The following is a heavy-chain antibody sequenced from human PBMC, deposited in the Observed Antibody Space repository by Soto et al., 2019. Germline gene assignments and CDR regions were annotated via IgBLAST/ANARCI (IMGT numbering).Heavy chain of an antibody. J-gene: IGHJ5*02. D-gene: IGHD4-17*01. CDR3: ARGIKYGAYSRWFDP. Sequence: QVQLLQSGAEGKKPGASVKVSCKASGYTFTSYEINWVRQATGQGLEYLGWMNPDSGKTAYVQKFQGRVTMTWDTSISTAYMELSSLRSEDTAVYFCARGIKYGAYSRWFDPWGQGTLVTVSS. CDR1: GYTFTSYE. CDR2: MNPDSGKT. V-gene: IGHV1-8*01.